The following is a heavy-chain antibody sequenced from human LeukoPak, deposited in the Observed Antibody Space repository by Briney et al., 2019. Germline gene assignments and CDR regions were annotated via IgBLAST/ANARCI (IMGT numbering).Heavy chain of an antibody. D-gene: IGHD3-22*01. CDR1: GFTFRSYA. V-gene: IGHV3-30-3*01. CDR3: ARGSTYYDSSGQVPFDY. CDR2: ISSDGNNK. Sequence: GSLRLSCAASGFTFRSYAVHWVRQAPNKGLEWEAIISSDGNNKYYADSVKGRFTISRDNAKNSLYLQMNSLRAEDTAVYYCARGSTYYDSSGQVPFDYWGQGTLVTVSS. J-gene: IGHJ4*02.